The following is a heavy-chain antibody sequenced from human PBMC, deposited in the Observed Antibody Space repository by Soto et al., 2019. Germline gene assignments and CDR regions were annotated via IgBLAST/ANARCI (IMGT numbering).Heavy chain of an antibody. CDR1: GYTFTSYG. V-gene: IGHV1-18*01. CDR3: ARAVQYDILTGYYADYYYYGIDV. Sequence: QVQLVQSGAEVKKPGASVKVSCKASGYTFTSYGISWVRQAPGQGLEWMGWISTYNGNTNYAQKLQGRVTMTTDTSTSTAYMELRSLRSDDTAVYYCARAVQYDILTGYYADYYYYGIDVWGQGTTVTVSS. J-gene: IGHJ6*02. CDR2: ISTYNGNT. D-gene: IGHD3-9*01.